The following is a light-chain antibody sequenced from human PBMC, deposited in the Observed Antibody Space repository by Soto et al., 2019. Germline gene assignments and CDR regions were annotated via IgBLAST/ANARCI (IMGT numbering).Light chain of an antibody. V-gene: IGKV3-15*01. Sequence: EIVMTQSPANLSVSPGERATLSCRASQSVSSNLAWYQQRPGQAPRLLIYGASTRATGIPARFSGSGSGTDFTLTISSLQSEDFALYYCQQYNNWPPWTFGQGTRVEIK. CDR2: GAS. CDR3: QQYNNWPPWT. CDR1: QSVSSN. J-gene: IGKJ1*01.